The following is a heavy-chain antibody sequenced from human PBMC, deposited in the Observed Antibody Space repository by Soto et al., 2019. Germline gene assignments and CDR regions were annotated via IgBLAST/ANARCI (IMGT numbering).Heavy chain of an antibody. Sequence: SETLSLTCAVYGGSFSGYYWSWIRQPPGKGLEWIGEINHSGSTNYIPSLKSRVTISVDTSKNQFSLKLSSVTAADTAVYYCARGQRLDAFDIWGQGTMVTVSS. J-gene: IGHJ3*02. CDR3: ARGQRLDAFDI. CDR1: GGSFSGYY. CDR2: INHSGST. V-gene: IGHV4-34*01. D-gene: IGHD6-19*01.